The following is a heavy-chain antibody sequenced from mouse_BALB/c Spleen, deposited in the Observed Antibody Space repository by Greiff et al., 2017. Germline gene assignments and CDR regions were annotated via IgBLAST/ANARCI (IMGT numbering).Heavy chain of an antibody. J-gene: IGHJ4*01. CDR2: IYPGDCDT. V-gene: IGHV1-87*01. Sequence: VQLQESGAELARPGASVKLSCKASGYTFTSFWMQWVKQRPGQGLEWIGAIYPGDCDTRYTQKFKGKATLTADKSSSTAHMQLSSLASEDSAVYYCARAPYYYAMDYWGQGTSVTVSS. CDR1: GYTFTSFW. CDR3: ARAPYYYAMDY.